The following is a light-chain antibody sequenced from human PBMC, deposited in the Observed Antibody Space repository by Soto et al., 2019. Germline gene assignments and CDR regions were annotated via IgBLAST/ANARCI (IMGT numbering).Light chain of an antibody. V-gene: IGKV3-11*01. J-gene: IGKJ4*01. CDR2: SAS. CDR3: QQRSNWPPLT. Sequence: EIALTQSPATLSLSPGQTATLSCRASQNIGTSLAWYQQRPGQAPRLLIYSASNRASGIPDRFSGSGSGTDFTLTISSPQPEDFAVYYCQQRSNWPPLTFGGGTRVEIK. CDR1: QNIGTS.